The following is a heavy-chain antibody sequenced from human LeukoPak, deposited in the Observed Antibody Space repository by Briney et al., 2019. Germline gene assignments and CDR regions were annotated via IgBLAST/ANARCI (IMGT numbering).Heavy chain of an antibody. V-gene: IGHV4-34*01. CDR3: ASCSTSCYGYMDV. J-gene: IGHJ6*03. CDR2: INHSGST. CDR1: GGSFSGYY. D-gene: IGHD2-2*01. Sequence: SETLSLTCAVYGGSFSGYYWSWIRQPPGKGLEWIGEINHSGSTNYNPSLKSRVTISVDTSKNQFSLKLSSVTAADTAVYYCASCSTSCYGYMDVWGKGTTVTVSS.